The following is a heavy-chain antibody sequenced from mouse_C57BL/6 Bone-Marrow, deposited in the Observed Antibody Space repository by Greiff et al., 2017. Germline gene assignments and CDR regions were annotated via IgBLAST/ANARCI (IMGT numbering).Heavy chain of an antibody. CDR2: IYPRVGST. J-gene: IGHJ1*01. CDR1: GYTFTDYT. V-gene: IGHV1-78*01. CDR3: ASTDSSPVGCFDY. D-gene: IGHD1-1*01. Sequence: VQLQQPGAELVKPGASVKISCKVSGYTFTDYTIHWMKQRPVQGLEWIGYIYPRVGSTKYNEKFKGKATLTVDKSSSTAYMQLISLTSEDSAVYFCASTDSSPVGCFDYWGPGTTLTVSS.